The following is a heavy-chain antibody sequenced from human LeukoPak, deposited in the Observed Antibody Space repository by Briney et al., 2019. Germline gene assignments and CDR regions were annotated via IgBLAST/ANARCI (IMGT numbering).Heavy chain of an antibody. Sequence: PGGSLRLSCAASGFIFSSYWMSWVRQAPGKGLEWVANIKQDGSEKYYVDSVKGRFAISRDNAKNSLYLQMNSLRAEDTAVYYCAREGDGYFDYWGQGTLVTVSS. D-gene: IGHD2-21*02. CDR3: AREGDGYFDY. J-gene: IGHJ4*02. CDR2: IKQDGSEK. CDR1: GFIFSSYW. V-gene: IGHV3-7*01.